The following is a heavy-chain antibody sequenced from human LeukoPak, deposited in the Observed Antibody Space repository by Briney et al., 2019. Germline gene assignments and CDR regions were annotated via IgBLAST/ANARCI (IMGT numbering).Heavy chain of an antibody. V-gene: IGHV1-2*02. CDR2: INPNSGGT. J-gene: IGHJ6*03. Sequence: ASVKVSCKDSGYTFTGYYMHWVQQAPGQGREWMEWINPNSGGTNYAQKFQGRVTMTRDTSISTAYMELSRLRSYDTAVYYCASGHLWFRESNTRGGAMDVWGKGTTVTVSS. D-gene: IGHD3-10*01. CDR1: GYTFTGYY. CDR3: ASGHLWFRESNTRGGAMDV.